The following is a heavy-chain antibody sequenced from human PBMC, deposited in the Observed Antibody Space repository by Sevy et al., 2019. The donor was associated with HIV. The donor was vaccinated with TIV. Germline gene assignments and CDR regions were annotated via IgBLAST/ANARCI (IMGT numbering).Heavy chain of an antibody. CDR3: AKGRIAVAGKGASLDY. J-gene: IGHJ4*02. D-gene: IGHD6-19*01. V-gene: IGHV3-30*18. Sequence: GGSLRLSCAASGFTFSSYGMHWVRQAPGKGLEWVAVISYDGSNKYYAYSVKGRFTISRDNSKNTLYLQMNSLRAEDTAVYYCAKGRIAVAGKGASLDYWGQGTLVTVSS. CDR2: ISYDGSNK. CDR1: GFTFSSYG.